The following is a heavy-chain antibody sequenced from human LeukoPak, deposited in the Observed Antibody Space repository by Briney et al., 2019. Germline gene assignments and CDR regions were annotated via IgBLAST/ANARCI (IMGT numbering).Heavy chain of an antibody. D-gene: IGHD1-26*01. Sequence: SETLSLTCTVSGYSISSGYYWGWVRPPPGKGLEWIGSIYHSGSTYYNPSLKSRVTISVDTSKNQFSLKLSSVTAADTAVYYCARDQRGSYSPYWNFDLWGRGTLVTVSS. CDR3: ARDQRGSYSPYWNFDL. CDR2: IYHSGST. CDR1: GYSISSGYY. V-gene: IGHV4-38-2*02. J-gene: IGHJ2*01.